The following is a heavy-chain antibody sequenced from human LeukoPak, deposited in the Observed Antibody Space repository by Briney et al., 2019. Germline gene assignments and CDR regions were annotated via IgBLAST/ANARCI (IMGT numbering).Heavy chain of an antibody. CDR1: GGSFSGYY. CDR3: ATGLTTRIFDY. Sequence: SETLSLTCAVYGGSFSGYYWSWIRQPPGKGLEWIGEINHSGSTNYNPSLKSRVTISVDTSKNQFSLKLSSVTAADTAVYYCATGLTTRIFDYWGQGTLVTVSS. CDR2: INHSGST. V-gene: IGHV4-34*01. J-gene: IGHJ4*02. D-gene: IGHD4-11*01.